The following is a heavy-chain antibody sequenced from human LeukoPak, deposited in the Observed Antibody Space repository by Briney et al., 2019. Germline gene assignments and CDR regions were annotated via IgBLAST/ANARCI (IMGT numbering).Heavy chain of an antibody. V-gene: IGHV4-59*01. CDR2: IYYSGST. J-gene: IGHJ4*02. D-gene: IGHD4-17*01. CDR3: ARGSDYGDQHFDY. CDR1: GGSIRSYY. Sequence: SETLSLTCTVSGGSIRSYYWSWIRQPPGKGLEWIAYIYYSGSTNYNPSLKSRVTISVDTSKNQFSLKLSSVTAADTAVYYCARGSDYGDQHFDYWGQGTLVTVSS.